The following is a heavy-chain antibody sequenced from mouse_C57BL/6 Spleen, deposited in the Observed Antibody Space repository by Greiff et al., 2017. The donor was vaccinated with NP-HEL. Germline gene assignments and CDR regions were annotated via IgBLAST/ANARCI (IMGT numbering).Heavy chain of an antibody. CDR2: ISSGGSYT. CDR3: ARLAEYFDY. V-gene: IGHV5-6*01. J-gene: IGHJ2*01. Sequence: EVMLVESGGDLVKPGGSLKLSCAASGFTFSSYGMSWVRQTPDKRLEWVATISSGGSYTYYPDSVKGRFTISRDNAKNTLYLQMSSLKSEDTAMYYCARLAEYFDYWGQGTTLTVSS. CDR1: GFTFSSYG.